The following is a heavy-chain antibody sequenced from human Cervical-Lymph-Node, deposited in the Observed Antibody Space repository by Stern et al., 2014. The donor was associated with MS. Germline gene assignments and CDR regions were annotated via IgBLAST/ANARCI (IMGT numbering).Heavy chain of an antibody. V-gene: IGHV3-21*01. CDR3: ARDRGVVTEY. D-gene: IGHD2-15*01. CDR2: ISSSSSYM. Sequence: VPLGESGGGLVKPGESLRLSCAASGFNFRTYSMNWVRQAPGTGLGWVSSISSSSSYMYYADSVKGRFTISRDNAKNSLYLQMSSLRAEDTAVYYCARDRGVVTEYWGQGTLVTVSS. J-gene: IGHJ4*02. CDR1: GFNFRTYS.